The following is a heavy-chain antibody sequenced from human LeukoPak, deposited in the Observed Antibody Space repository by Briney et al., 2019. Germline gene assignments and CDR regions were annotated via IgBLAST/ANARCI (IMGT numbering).Heavy chain of an antibody. CDR1: GGSISSGGYY. CDR3: AGEISHPCSSTSCSAFDY. V-gene: IGHV4-31*03. Sequence: SETLSLTCTVSGGSISSGGYYWSWIRQHPGKGLEWIGYIYYSGSTYYNPSLKSRVTISVDTSKNQFSLKLSSVTAADTAVYYCAGEISHPCSSTSCSAFDYWGQGTLVTVSS. D-gene: IGHD2-2*01. J-gene: IGHJ4*02. CDR2: IYYSGST.